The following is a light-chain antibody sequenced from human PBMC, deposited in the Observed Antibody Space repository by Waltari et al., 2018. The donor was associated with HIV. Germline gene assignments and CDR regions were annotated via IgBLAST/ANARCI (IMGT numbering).Light chain of an antibody. V-gene: IGKV1-5*03. CDR2: KTS. J-gene: IGKJ2*01. CDR3: QQYNSHSYT. CDR1: QMINNW. Sequence: DVQMTQSPSTLSASVGDRVALTCRASQMINNWMAWYEQKPGRPPKLIIYKTSNFESGVPARFIGSGSGAEFTLTIDGLQPDDFATYFCQQYNSHSYTFGQGTRLDI.